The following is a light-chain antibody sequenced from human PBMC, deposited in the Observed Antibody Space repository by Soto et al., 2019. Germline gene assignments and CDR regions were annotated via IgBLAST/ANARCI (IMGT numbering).Light chain of an antibody. J-gene: IGLJ3*02. Sequence: QSALTQSASVSGSPRQSITISCTGTSSDVGDGDFVSWYQQRPGNAPKLMIYKVSNRPSGVSNRFSGSKSGNTASLTISGLQAEDEADYYCCSYTRSYTGVFGGGTKVTVL. CDR3: CSYTRSYTGV. V-gene: IGLV2-14*01. CDR2: KVS. CDR1: SSDVGDGDF.